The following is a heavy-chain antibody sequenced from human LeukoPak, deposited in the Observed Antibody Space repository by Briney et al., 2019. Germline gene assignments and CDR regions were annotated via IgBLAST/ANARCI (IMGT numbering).Heavy chain of an antibody. CDR3: AKRGVVVRVIRVGFHKEAYYFDS. J-gene: IGHJ4*02. CDR2: ISSSGSTI. CDR1: GFTFSDYY. V-gene: IGHV3-11*01. D-gene: IGHD3-10*01. Sequence: PGGSLRLSCAASGFTFSDYYMSWIRQAPGKGLEWVSYISSSGSTIYYADSVKGRFTISRDNAKNSLYLQMNSLRAEDTAVYFCAKRGVVVRVIRVGFHKEAYYFDSWGQGALVTVSS.